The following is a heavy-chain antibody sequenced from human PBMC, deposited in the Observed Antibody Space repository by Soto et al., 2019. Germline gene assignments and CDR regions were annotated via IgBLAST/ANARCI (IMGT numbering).Heavy chain of an antibody. Sequence: ASVKVSCKASGYTFTGYYMHWVRQAPGQGLEWMGWINPNSGGTNYAQKFQGRVTMTRDTSISTAYMELSRLRSDDTAVYYCARDRHCSSTSSYGGHDAFDIWGQGTMVTVSS. D-gene: IGHD2-2*01. J-gene: IGHJ3*02. V-gene: IGHV1-2*02. CDR1: GYTFTGYY. CDR3: ARDRHCSSTSSYGGHDAFDI. CDR2: INPNSGGT.